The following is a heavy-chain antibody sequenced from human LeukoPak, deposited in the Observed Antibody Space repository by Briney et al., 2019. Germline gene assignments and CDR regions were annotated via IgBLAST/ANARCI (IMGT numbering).Heavy chain of an antibody. CDR1: KFTFSSYW. D-gene: IGHD1-26*01. CDR2: INSDGRST. V-gene: IGHV3-74*01. Sequence: PGGSLRLSCAASKFTFSSYWMHWVRQAPGKGLVWVSRINSDGRSTSYADSVKGRFSISRDNAKNTLYLQMNSPRAEDTAVYYCARSISERYSFDYWGQGTLVTVSS. J-gene: IGHJ4*02. CDR3: ARSISERYSFDY.